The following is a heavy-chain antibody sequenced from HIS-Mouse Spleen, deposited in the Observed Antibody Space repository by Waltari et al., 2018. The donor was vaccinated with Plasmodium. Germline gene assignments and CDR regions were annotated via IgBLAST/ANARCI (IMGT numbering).Heavy chain of an antibody. CDR2: INHSGST. V-gene: IGHV4-34*01. J-gene: IGHJ2*01. Sequence: QVQLQQWGAGLLQPSATLSLTCAVYGGSLSGYYWSWTRQPPGKGLELIGEINHSGSTNYNPSLKSRVTISVDTSKNQFSLKLSSVTAADTAVYYCARGLRGHYWYFDLWGRGTLLTVSS. CDR1: GGSLSGYY. D-gene: IGHD3-10*01. CDR3: ARGLRGHYWYFDL.